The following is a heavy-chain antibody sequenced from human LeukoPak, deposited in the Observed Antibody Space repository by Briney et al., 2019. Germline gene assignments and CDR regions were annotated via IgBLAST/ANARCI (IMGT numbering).Heavy chain of an antibody. Sequence: GASVKVSCKASGYTFTSHYMHWVRQAPEQGLEWMGWINPNSGGTNYAQKFQGRVTMTRDTSISTAYMELSRLRSDDTAVYYCARVGGGSDSYGYGADAFDIWGQGTMVTVSS. V-gene: IGHV1-2*02. D-gene: IGHD5-18*01. CDR3: ARVGGGSDSYGYGADAFDI. CDR2: INPNSGGT. J-gene: IGHJ3*02. CDR1: GYTFTSHY.